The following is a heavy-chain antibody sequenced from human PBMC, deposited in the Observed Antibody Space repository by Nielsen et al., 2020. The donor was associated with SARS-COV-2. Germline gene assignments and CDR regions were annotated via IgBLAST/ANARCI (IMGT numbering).Heavy chain of an antibody. CDR3: ARWCSSTSCYTGQGYYYGMDV. V-gene: IGHV3-23*01. Sequence: GGSLRLSCAASGFTFSSYAMSWVRQAPGKGLEWVSAISGSGGSTYYADSVKGRFTISRDNAKNSLYLQMNSLRAEDTAVYYCARWCSSTSCYTGQGYYYGMDVWGQGTTVTVSS. CDR2: ISGSGGST. CDR1: GFTFSSYA. D-gene: IGHD2-2*02. J-gene: IGHJ6*02.